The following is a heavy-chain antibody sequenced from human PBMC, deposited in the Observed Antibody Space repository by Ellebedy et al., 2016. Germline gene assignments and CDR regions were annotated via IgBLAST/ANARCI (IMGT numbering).Heavy chain of an antibody. J-gene: IGHJ4*02. Sequence: SETLSLTXAVYGGSFSGYYWSWIRQPPGKGLEWIGEINHSGSTNYNPSLKSRVTISVDTSKNQFSLKLSSVTAADTAVYYCARDMVRGVIIRVYYFDYWGQGTLVTVSS. D-gene: IGHD3-10*01. CDR3: ARDMVRGVIIRVYYFDY. V-gene: IGHV4-34*01. CDR2: INHSGST. CDR1: GGSFSGYY.